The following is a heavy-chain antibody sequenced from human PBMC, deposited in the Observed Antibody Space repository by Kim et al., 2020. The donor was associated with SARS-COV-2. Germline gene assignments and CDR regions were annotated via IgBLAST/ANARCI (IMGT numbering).Heavy chain of an antibody. Sequence: GGSLRLSCAASGFTFSSYSMNWVRQAPGKGLEWVSSISSSSSYIYYADSVKGRFTISRDNAKNSLYLQMNSLRAEDTAVYYCCYCGGDCYSRRGYFDYWGQGTLVTVSS. CDR3: CYCGGDCYSRRGYFDY. D-gene: IGHD2-21*02. J-gene: IGHJ4*02. CDR2: ISSSSSYI. V-gene: IGHV3-21*01. CDR1: GFTFSSYS.